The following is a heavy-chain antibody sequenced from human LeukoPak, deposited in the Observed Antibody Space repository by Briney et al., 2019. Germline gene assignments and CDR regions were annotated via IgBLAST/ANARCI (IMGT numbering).Heavy chain of an antibody. CDR3: ARGFHSFDI. V-gene: IGHV3-72*01. CDR1: GFIFSDHY. Sequence: PGRSLRLSCAASGFIFSDHYMDWVRQAPGKGLEWVARSRNKANSYSTVYAASVQGRFTISRDESKNSLYLQMNSLITEDTAVYFCARGFHSFDIWGQGTMVTVSS. CDR2: SRNKANSYST. J-gene: IGHJ3*02.